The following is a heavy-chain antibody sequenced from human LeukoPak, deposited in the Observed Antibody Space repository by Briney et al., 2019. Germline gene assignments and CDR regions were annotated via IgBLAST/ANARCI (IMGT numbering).Heavy chain of an antibody. CDR2: IYYTGST. CDR3: AKSSGSYYNVDFDY. Sequence: SETLSLTCTVSGGSISGYYWSWIRQSPGKGLESLGYIYYTGSTNYNPSLKSRVTISIDTSKNQFSLKLSSVTAADTAVYYCAKSSGSYYNVDFDYWGQGTLVTVSS. V-gene: IGHV4-59*01. J-gene: IGHJ4*02. D-gene: IGHD3-10*01. CDR1: GGSISGYY.